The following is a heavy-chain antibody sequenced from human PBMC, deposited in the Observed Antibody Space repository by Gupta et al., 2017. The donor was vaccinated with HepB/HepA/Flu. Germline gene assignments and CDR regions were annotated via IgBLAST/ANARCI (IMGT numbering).Heavy chain of an antibody. CDR2: INAGNGRT. V-gene: IGHV1-3*01. CDR1: GYTFITYA. CDR3: ARVSSPWSGGTCYSYYFDY. D-gene: IGHD2-21*01. J-gene: IGHJ4*02. Sequence: QVQLVQSGAEVKNPGASVKVSCKASGYTFITYAIHWVRQAPGQRLEWMGWINAGNGRTRYSPMFQGISTITRDTSASKAYMGLTSLASEEKVVYNCARVSSPWSGGTCYSYYFDYWGQGALVNVSS.